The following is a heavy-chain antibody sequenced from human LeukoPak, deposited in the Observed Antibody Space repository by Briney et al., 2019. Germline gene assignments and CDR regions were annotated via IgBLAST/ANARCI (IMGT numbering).Heavy chain of an antibody. Sequence: GRSLRLSSAASGFTFSSYGMHWVRQAPGKGLEWVAVIWYDGSNKYYADSVKGRFTISRDNSKNTLYLQMNSLRAEDTAVYYCAKDRGYDSSGRLNYWGQGTLVTVSS. CDR3: AKDRGYDSSGRLNY. CDR1: GFTFSSYG. D-gene: IGHD3-22*01. J-gene: IGHJ4*02. V-gene: IGHV3-33*06. CDR2: IWYDGSNK.